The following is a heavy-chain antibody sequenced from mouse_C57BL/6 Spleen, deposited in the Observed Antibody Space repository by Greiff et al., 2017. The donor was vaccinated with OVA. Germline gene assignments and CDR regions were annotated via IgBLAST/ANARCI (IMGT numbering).Heavy chain of an antibody. Sequence: QVQLQQSGAELMKPGASVKLSCKATGYTFTGYWIEWVKQRPGHGLEWIGEILPGSGSTNYNEKFKGKATLTADTSSNTAYMQLSSLTTEDSAIYYGAKDTVGSEGHFDVWGTGTTVTVSS. D-gene: IGHD1-1*01. V-gene: IGHV1-9*01. CDR1: GYTFTGYW. J-gene: IGHJ1*03. CDR2: ILPGSGST. CDR3: AKDTVGSEGHFDV.